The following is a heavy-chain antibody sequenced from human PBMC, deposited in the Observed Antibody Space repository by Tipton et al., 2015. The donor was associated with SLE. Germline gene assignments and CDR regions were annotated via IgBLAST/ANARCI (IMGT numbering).Heavy chain of an antibody. J-gene: IGHJ3*02. CDR3: AKDRGTGDLAAFDI. CDR1: GFTFSSYG. CDR2: IRYDGSNK. Sequence: QLVQSGGGVVQPGGSLRLSCAASGFTFSSYGMHWVRQAPGKGLEWVAFIRYDGSNKYYADSVKGRFTISRDNSKNTLYLQMNSLRAEDTAVYYCAKDRGTGDLAAFDIWGQGTMVTVSS. V-gene: IGHV3-30*02. D-gene: IGHD7-27*01.